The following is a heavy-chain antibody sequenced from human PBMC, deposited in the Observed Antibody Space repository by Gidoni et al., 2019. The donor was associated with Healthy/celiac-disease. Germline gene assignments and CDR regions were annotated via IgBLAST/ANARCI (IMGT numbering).Heavy chain of an antibody. J-gene: IGHJ4*02. D-gene: IGHD4-17*01. V-gene: IGHV3-48*02. CDR3: ARDQDDYGGNSGASFDY. Sequence: EVQMVESGGGLVQPGGSLRLSCAASGCTVSSYSRNWVRQAPGKGLEWVSYISSSSSTIYYADSVKGRFTISRDNAKNSLYLQMNSLRDEDTAVYYCARDQDDYGGNSGASFDYWGQGTLVTVSS. CDR1: GCTVSSYS. CDR2: ISSSSSTI.